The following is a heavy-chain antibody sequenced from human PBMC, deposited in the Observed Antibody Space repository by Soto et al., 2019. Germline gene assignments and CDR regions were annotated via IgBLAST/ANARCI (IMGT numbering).Heavy chain of an antibody. V-gene: IGHV1-69*13. CDR3: ARVGAPLRFLELPIH. CDR2: IIPTFGTA. CDR1: GGTFSSYA. J-gene: IGHJ4*02. Sequence: GASVKVSCKASGGTFSSYAISWVRQAPGQGLEWMGGIIPTFGTANYAQKFQGRVTITADESTSTAYMELSSLRSEDTAVYYCARVGAPLRFLELPIHWGQGTLVTVSS. D-gene: IGHD3-3*01.